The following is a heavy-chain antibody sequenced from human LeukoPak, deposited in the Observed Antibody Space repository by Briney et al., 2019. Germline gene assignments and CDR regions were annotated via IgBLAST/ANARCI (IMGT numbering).Heavy chain of an antibody. CDR1: GFSFSNYW. CDR3: ASNRGAGGGYFDY. J-gene: IGHJ4*02. CDR2: IKQDGSAI. Sequence: GGSLRLSCAASGFSFSNYWMSWVRQAPVKGLEWVANIKQDGSAISYVDSVKGRFTTSRDNAKNSLYLQMNSLRAEDTAVYYCASNRGAGGGYFDYWGQGALVTVSS. V-gene: IGHV3-7*05. D-gene: IGHD3-16*01.